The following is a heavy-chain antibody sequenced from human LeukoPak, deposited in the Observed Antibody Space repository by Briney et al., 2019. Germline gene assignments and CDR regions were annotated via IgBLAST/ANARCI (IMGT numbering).Heavy chain of an antibody. J-gene: IGHJ3*02. CDR2: IWYDGSNK. Sequence: PGGSLRLSCAASGFTFSSYAMSWVRQAPGKGLEWVAVIWYDGSNKYYADSVKGRFTISRDNSKNTLYLQMNSLRAEDTAVYYCARDTNYYDSSGYLSAFDIWGQGTMVTVSS. V-gene: IGHV3-33*08. D-gene: IGHD3-22*01. CDR1: GFTFSSYA. CDR3: ARDTNYYDSSGYLSAFDI.